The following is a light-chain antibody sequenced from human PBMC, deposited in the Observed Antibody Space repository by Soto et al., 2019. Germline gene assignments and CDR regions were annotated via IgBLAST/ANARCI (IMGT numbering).Light chain of an antibody. V-gene: IGLV2-14*01. CDR2: EVS. J-gene: IGLJ3*02. CDR1: ISDVSGYNY. CDR3: SSYTTISTLEV. Sequence: QSALTQPASVSGSPGQSITISCTGTISDVSGYNYVSWYQQHPGKAPKLMIYEVSNRPSGVSNRFSGSKSGNTASLTISGLQAEDEADYYCSSYTTISTLEVFGGGTQLTVL.